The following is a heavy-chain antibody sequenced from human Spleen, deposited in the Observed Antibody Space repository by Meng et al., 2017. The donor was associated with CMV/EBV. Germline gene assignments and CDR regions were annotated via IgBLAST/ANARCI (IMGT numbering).Heavy chain of an antibody. Sequence: GESLKISCTASGFTFGDYAMSWVRQAPGKGLEWVGFIRSKAYGGTTEYAASVKGRFTISRDDSKSIAYLQMNSLRAEDTAVYYCATSGNPLYWGQGTLVTVSS. CDR3: ATSGNPLY. V-gene: IGHV3-49*04. J-gene: IGHJ4*02. CDR2: IRSKAYGGTT. CDR1: GFTFGDYA. D-gene: IGHD4-23*01.